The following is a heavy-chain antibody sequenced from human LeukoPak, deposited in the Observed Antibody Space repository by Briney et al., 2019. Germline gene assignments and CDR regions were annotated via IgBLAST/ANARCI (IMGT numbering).Heavy chain of an antibody. CDR1: GGTFSSYA. J-gene: IGHJ6*02. CDR3: ASSKGDYYYYYGMDV. Sequence: PVASVKVSCKASGGTFSSYAISWVRQAPGQGLEWMGRIIPILGIANYAQKFQGRVTITADKSTSIAYMELSSLRSEDTAVYYCASSKGDYYYYYGMDVWGQGTTVTVSS. V-gene: IGHV1-69*04. CDR2: IIPILGIA.